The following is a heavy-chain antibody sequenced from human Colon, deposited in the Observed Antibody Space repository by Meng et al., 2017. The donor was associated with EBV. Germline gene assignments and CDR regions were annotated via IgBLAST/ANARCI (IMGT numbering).Heavy chain of an antibody. CDR1: GGSFSGYV. CDR2: VSHPGSA. J-gene: IGHJ4*02. D-gene: IGHD3-9*01. Sequence: QGLLKQLGAGLLKPSESLCLTCTVNGGSFSGYVWSWVRQPPGKGMEWIGEVSHPGSANYNPSLKSRVTISVDASEKQFSLRLTSVTAADSAVYYCARVPTTGYKDHWGQGTLVTVSS. V-gene: IGHV4-34*01. CDR3: ARVPTTGYKDH.